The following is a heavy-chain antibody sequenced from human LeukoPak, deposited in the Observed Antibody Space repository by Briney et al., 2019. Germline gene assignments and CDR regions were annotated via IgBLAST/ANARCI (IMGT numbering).Heavy chain of an antibody. CDR2: INHSGST. CDR1: GGSFSGYY. CDR3: ASPSAIRLNDAFDI. V-gene: IGHV4-34*01. J-gene: IGHJ3*02. D-gene: IGHD2-2*02. Sequence: SETLSLTCAVYGGSFSGYYWSWIRQPPGKGLEWIGEINHSGSTNYNPSLKSRVTISVDTSKNQFSLKLSSVTAADTAVYYCASPSAIRLNDAFDIWGQGTMVTVSS.